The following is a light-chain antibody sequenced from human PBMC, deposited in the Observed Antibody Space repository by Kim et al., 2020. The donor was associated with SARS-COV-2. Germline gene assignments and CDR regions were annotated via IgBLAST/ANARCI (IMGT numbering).Light chain of an antibody. V-gene: IGKV3-15*01. CDR2: GAS. J-gene: IGKJ1*01. Sequence: SPGESATLSCRASQSVSTQLAWYQQKPGQAPRLLIYGASTRATGIPARFSGSGSGTEFTLTISSLQSEDFAVYYCQQYSDWPPWTFGQGTKVDIK. CDR3: QQYSDWPPWT. CDR1: QSVSTQ.